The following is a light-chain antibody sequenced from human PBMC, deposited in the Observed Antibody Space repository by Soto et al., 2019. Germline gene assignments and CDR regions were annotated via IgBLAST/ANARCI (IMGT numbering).Light chain of an antibody. CDR2: DAS. CDR3: HQYNSWPVT. CDR1: QTVTNK. J-gene: IGKJ4*01. Sequence: EIVMTQSPATLSVSPGERVVLSCRATQTVTNKLAWYQQKPGQAPRLLIYDASIRATGIPARFSGSGSGTEFTLTISSLKSQDFALYYCHQYNSWPVTFGGGTKVEIK. V-gene: IGKV3-15*01.